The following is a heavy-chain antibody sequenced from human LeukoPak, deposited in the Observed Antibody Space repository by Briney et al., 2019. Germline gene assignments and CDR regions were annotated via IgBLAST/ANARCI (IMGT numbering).Heavy chain of an antibody. CDR3: ARQLQIGYSSSWNYFDY. CDR2: IKQDGSEK. Sequence: GGSLRLSCAASGFTFSSYWMSWVRQAPGKGLEWVANIKQDGSEKYYVDSVKGRFTISRDNAKNSLYLQMNSLRAEDTAVYYCARQLQIGYSSSWNYFDYWGQGTLVTVSS. D-gene: IGHD6-13*01. CDR1: GFTFSSYW. J-gene: IGHJ4*02. V-gene: IGHV3-7*01.